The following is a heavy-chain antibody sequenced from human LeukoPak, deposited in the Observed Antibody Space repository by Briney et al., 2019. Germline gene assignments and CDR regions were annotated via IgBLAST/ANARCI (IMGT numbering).Heavy chain of an antibody. J-gene: IGHJ4*02. Sequence: GGSLRLSCAASGFSFSTYSMIWVRQAPGKGLEWVSSVSGTSEYIYYADSVRGRFTISRDNAKNTVYLQMNSLRAEDTAVYYCARWYSRGWYSDYWGQGTLVTVSS. CDR3: ARWYSRGWYSDY. V-gene: IGHV3-21*06. D-gene: IGHD6-19*01. CDR1: GFSFSTYS. CDR2: VSGTSEYI.